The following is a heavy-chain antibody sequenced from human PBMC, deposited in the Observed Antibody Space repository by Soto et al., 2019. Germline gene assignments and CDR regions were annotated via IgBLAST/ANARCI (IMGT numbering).Heavy chain of an antibody. CDR2: ISGDSRTT. CDR3: AKDYLPFRSIWNDVGVDY. D-gene: IGHD1-1*01. CDR1: GFTFSSKA. Sequence: EAQLLESGGGWVRPGGSLRLSCAASGFTFSSKALYWVRQAPGKGLEWVSTISGDSRTTHYADSVKGRFAISRDNSNNTLFLQMSSLTADDSAVYDCAKDYLPFRSIWNDVGVDYWGQGTLVTVSS. J-gene: IGHJ4*02. V-gene: IGHV3-23*01.